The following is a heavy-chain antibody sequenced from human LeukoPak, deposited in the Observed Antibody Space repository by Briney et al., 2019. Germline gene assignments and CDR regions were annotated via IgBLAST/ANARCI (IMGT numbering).Heavy chain of an antibody. CDR2: IYTSGST. CDR3: ARDYDFWSGYYDY. J-gene: IGHJ4*02. CDR1: GGSICSYY. V-gene: IGHV4-4*07. D-gene: IGHD3-3*01. Sequence: SETLSLTCTVSGGSICSYYWSWIRQPAGKGLEWIGRIYTSGSTNYNPSLKSRVTMSVDTSKNQCSLKLSSVTAADTAVYYCARDYDFWSGYYDYWGQGTLVTVSS.